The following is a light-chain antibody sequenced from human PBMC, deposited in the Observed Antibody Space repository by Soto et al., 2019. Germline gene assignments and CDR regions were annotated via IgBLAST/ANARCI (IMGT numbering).Light chain of an antibody. V-gene: IGKV1-33*01. Sequence: DNQMTQSPSSLSASVGDRVTITCQASQDISKYLNWYQQKPGKAPNLLIYGASNLETGVPSRFSASGSGTDFTFTINSLQPEDIATYYCQQYDSLPRTFGGGTKVVIK. CDR2: GAS. J-gene: IGKJ4*01. CDR1: QDISKY. CDR3: QQYDSLPRT.